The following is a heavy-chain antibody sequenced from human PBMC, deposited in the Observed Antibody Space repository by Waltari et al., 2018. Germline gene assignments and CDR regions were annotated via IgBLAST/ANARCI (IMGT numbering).Heavy chain of an antibody. V-gene: IGHV1-69*05. D-gene: IGHD3-3*01. CDR2: IIPIFGTA. CDR1: GGTFSSYA. J-gene: IGHJ6*02. CDR3: ARGHRDGLLEWLPGYYYYGMDV. Sequence: QVQLVQSGAEVKKPGSSVTVSCKASGGTFSSYAISWVRPAPGQGLEWMGGIIPIFGTANYAQKFQGRVTITTDESTSTAYMELSSLRSEDTAVYYCARGHRDGLLEWLPGYYYYGMDVWGQGTTVTVSS.